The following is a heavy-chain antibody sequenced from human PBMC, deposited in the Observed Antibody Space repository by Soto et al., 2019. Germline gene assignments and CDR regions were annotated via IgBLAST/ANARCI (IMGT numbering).Heavy chain of an antibody. Sequence: QVQLVHSGAEVKKPGASVKVSCKASGYTFTAYYMHWVRQAPGQGLEWMGWINPNSGGTYHAQNFEGRVTMTRHTSTTTAYMELASLRSDDTAVYYCSRGGGRGYNELDPWGHGTLVIVSS. J-gene: IGHJ5*02. V-gene: IGHV1-2*02. CDR2: INPNSGGT. CDR1: GYTFTAYY. D-gene: IGHD5-12*01. CDR3: SRGGGRGYNELDP.